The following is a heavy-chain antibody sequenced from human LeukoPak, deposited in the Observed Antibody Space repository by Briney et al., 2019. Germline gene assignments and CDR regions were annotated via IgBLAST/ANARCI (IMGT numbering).Heavy chain of an antibody. D-gene: IGHD3-3*01. Sequence: ASVKVSCKASGYTFTSYAMHWVRQAPGQRLEWMGWINAGNGNTKYSQKFQGRVTITRDTSASTAYMELSSLRSEDTAVYYCARPSGYDFWSGYYPLDYWGQGTLVTVSS. CDR1: GYTFTSYA. CDR3: ARPSGYDFWSGYYPLDY. CDR2: INAGNGNT. V-gene: IGHV1-3*01. J-gene: IGHJ4*02.